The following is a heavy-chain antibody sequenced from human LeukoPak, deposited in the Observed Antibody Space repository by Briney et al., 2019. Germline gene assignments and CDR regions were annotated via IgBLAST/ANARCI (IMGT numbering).Heavy chain of an antibody. V-gene: IGHV3-30-3*01. CDR1: GFTFSSYA. D-gene: IGHD3-10*01. CDR3: ARDYGYYYGSGSYYIPD. Sequence: WGSLRLSCAASGFTFSSYAMHWVRQAPGKGLEWVAVISYDGSNKYYADSVKGRSTISRDNSKNTLYLQMNSLRAEDTAVYYCARDYGYYYGSGSYYIPDWGQGTLVTVSS. J-gene: IGHJ4*02. CDR2: ISYDGSNK.